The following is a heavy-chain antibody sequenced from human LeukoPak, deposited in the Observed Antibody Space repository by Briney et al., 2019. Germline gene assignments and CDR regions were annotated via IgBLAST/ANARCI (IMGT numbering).Heavy chain of an antibody. CDR2: IKSDGNRT. CDR3: ARDSYYYDDRGSHYYGIDV. V-gene: IGHV3-74*01. Sequence: GSLRLSCGASGFTFSSYWMHWVRQAPGKGLVWVSRIKSDGNRTDYADSVKGRFIISRDNAKNTLYLQMSSLRVEDTAVYYCARDSYYYDDRGSHYYGIDVWGHGTTVTVSS. D-gene: IGHD3-22*01. CDR1: GFTFSSYW. J-gene: IGHJ6*02.